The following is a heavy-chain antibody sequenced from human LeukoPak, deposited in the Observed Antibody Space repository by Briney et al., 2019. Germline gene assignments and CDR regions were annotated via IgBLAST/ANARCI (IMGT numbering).Heavy chain of an antibody. V-gene: IGHV3-23*01. CDR1: GFTFINYA. CDR3: AKGPRPDITVAHTVEK. Sequence: GGCLRISFAAPGFTFINYAMSWGRPVPRRGPGWVSTISSRGDSTYVADSVKGRFTISRDNSKNSLYLQMNSVRAEDTAVYYCAKGPRPDITVAHTVEKWGQGTLVTVSS. D-gene: IGHD6-19*01. CDR2: ISSRGDST. J-gene: IGHJ4*02.